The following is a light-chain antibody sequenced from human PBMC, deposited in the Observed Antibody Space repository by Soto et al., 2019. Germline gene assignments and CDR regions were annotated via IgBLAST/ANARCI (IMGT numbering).Light chain of an antibody. V-gene: IGKV3-15*01. J-gene: IGKJ1*01. Sequence: EIVMTQSPATLSVSPGERATLPCRASQSVSSNLAWYQQKPGQAPRLLIYGASTRATGIPARFSGSGSGTEFTLTISSLQSEDLAVYYCQQYNNWPPWTFGQGTKVEIK. CDR2: GAS. CDR1: QSVSSN. CDR3: QQYNNWPPWT.